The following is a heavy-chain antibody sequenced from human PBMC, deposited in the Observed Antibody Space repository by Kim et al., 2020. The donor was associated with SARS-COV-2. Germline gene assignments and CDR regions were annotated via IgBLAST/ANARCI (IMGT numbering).Heavy chain of an antibody. D-gene: IGHD2-21*01. Sequence: SETLSLTCSVSGAYITNHYWSWIRQPPGKGLEWVGNGNHSGSTSNNPSLKSRVTMSVETSKRQFSLQLTSVTAADTAIYYCESVGHFVGGRFLFDQLGQG. V-gene: IGHV4-59*11. J-gene: IGHJ5*02. CDR2: GNHSGST. CDR1: GAYITNHY. CDR3: ESVGHFVGGRFLFDQ.